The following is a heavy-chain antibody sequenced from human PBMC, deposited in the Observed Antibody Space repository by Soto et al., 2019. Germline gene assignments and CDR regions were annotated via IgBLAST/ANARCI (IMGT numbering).Heavy chain of an antibody. Sequence: GQLVQSGAEVKKPGASVKVSCTASGNTFTNFGVTWVRQAPGQGLEWMGWISAYTDDPNYAQKFQGRVTMTIDTSTSTAYLDLRILTSDDTAVYYYARVIPGAEAWFDPWGQGTLVTVSS. CDR2: ISAYTDDP. J-gene: IGHJ5*02. D-gene: IGHD2-2*01. V-gene: IGHV1-18*01. CDR3: ARVIPGAEAWFDP. CDR1: GNTFTNFG.